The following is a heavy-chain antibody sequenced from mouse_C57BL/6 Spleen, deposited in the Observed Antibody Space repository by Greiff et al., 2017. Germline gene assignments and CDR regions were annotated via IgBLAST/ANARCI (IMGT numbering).Heavy chain of an antibody. CDR2: IDPANGNT. Sequence: VQLQQSVAELVRPGASVKLSCTASGFNFKNTYMHWVKQRPEQGLEWIGRIDPANGNTKYAPKFQGKATITADTSSNTAYLQLSSLTSEDTAIYYCARSGPFDYWGQGTTLTVSS. V-gene: IGHV14-3*01. D-gene: IGHD3-1*01. CDR3: ARSGPFDY. CDR1: GFNFKNTY. J-gene: IGHJ2*01.